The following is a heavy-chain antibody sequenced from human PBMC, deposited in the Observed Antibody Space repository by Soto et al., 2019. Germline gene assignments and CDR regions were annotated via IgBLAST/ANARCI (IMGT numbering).Heavy chain of an antibody. Sequence: SVKVSCKASGGTFSSYAISWVRQAPGQGLEWMGGIIPIFGTANYAQKFQGRVTITADESTSTAYMELSSLRSEDTAVYYCASRITIFGVAIPSYYYYGMDVWGQGTTVTVPS. J-gene: IGHJ6*02. CDR3: ASRITIFGVAIPSYYYYGMDV. CDR1: GGTFSSYA. CDR2: IIPIFGTA. V-gene: IGHV1-69*13. D-gene: IGHD3-3*01.